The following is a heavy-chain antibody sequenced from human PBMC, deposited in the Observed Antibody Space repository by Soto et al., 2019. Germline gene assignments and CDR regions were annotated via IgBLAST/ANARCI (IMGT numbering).Heavy chain of an antibody. V-gene: IGHV3-23*01. CDR1: GFTFSSYA. CDR2: ISGSGGST. CDR3: AKTPIPPRYCTNGVCSVWYLDL. J-gene: IGHJ2*01. D-gene: IGHD2-8*01. Sequence: GGSLRLSCAASGFTFSSYAMSWVRQAPGKGLEWVSAISGSGGSTYYADSVKGRFTISRDNSKNTLYLQMNSLRAEDTAVYYCAKTPIPPRYCTNGVCSVWYLDLWGRGTLVTVSS.